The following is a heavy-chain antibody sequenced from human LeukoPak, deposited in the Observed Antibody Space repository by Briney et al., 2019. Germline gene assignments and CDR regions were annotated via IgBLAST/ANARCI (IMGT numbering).Heavy chain of an antibody. CDR3: ARGGASITGTTGLFDY. V-gene: IGHV3-21*01. J-gene: IGHJ4*02. CDR2: ISSSSSYI. D-gene: IGHD1-7*01. Sequence: PGGPLRPSCEAPEFPFSSNSMNGARQPPGKGLEWFSSISSSSSYIYYANSLRGGFPIPRDNAKNSLYLQMNSQRAEHTSVYYCARGGASITGTTGLFDYWGQGTLVTVSS. CDR1: EFPFSSNS.